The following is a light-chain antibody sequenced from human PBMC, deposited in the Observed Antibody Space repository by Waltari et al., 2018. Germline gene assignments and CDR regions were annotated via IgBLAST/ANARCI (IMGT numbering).Light chain of an antibody. CDR1: SSDVGSFNL. CDR2: QVS. V-gene: IGLV2-23*02. J-gene: IGLJ2*01. Sequence: QSALTQPASVSGSPGQSITISCTGTSSDVGSFNLVSWYKQHPNKAPKLMIYQVSKRPSGLSNRFSGSKSGNTASLTISGLQAEDEAEYYCCSYGGSSTFVIFGGGTKLTVL. CDR3: CSYGGSSTFVI.